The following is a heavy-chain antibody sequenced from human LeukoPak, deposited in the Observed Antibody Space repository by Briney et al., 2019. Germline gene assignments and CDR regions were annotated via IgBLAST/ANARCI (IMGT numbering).Heavy chain of an antibody. CDR3: ARSSTTTKYYYYGMDV. CDR1: GGSISSYY. J-gene: IGHJ6*02. CDR2: IYYSGST. V-gene: IGHV4-59*01. D-gene: IGHD2/OR15-2a*01. Sequence: SGTLSLTCTVSGGSISSYYWSWIRQPPGKGLEWIGYIYYSGSTNYNPSLKSRVTISVDTSKNQFSLKLSSVTAADTAVYYCARSSTTTKYYYYGMDVWGQGTTVTVSS.